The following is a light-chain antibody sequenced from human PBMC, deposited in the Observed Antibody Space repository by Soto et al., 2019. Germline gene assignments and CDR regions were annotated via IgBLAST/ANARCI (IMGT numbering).Light chain of an antibody. V-gene: IGLV2-23*01. CDR1: SSDVGSYNL. CDR3: CSFALGSTLI. J-gene: IGLJ2*01. Sequence: QSVLTQTASVSGSPGQSITISCTGTSSDVGSYNLVSWYQQYPDKAPKLIIYEGSKRPSGVSNRFSGSKSGNTASLTISGLQAEDEADYYCCSFALGSTLIFGGGTKLTVL. CDR2: EGS.